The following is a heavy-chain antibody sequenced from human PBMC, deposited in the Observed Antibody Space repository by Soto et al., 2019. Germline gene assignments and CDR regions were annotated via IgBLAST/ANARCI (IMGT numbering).Heavy chain of an antibody. CDR3: ARDPGYSYGYN. Sequence: QVQLVQSGAEVKKPGASVKVSCKASGYTFISYAMNWVRQAPGQRLEWMGWINAGNGNTKYSQQFQGRVTITRDTSASTGYMELSSLRSEDTAVYYCARDPGYSYGYNWGQGTLVTVSS. CDR2: INAGNGNT. CDR1: GYTFISYA. D-gene: IGHD5-18*01. V-gene: IGHV1-3*01. J-gene: IGHJ4*02.